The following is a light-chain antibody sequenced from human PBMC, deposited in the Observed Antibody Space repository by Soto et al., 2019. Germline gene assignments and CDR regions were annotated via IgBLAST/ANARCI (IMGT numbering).Light chain of an antibody. V-gene: IGLV2-14*01. CDR2: HVT. CDR3: CSYTTSNTFV. CDR1: SSDVGAYNY. Sequence: ALTQPASVSGSLGQSITISCSGTSSDVGAYNYVSWYQQYPGKAPKLMIYHVTDRPSGVSNCFSGSKSGNTASLTISGLQAEDEADYYCCSYTTSNTFVFGTGTKVTVL. J-gene: IGLJ1*01.